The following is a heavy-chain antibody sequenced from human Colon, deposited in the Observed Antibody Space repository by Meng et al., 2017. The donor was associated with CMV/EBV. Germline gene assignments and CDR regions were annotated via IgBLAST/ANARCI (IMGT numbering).Heavy chain of an antibody. J-gene: IGHJ4*02. CDR1: GYTFSDYH. CDR3: ARDPSESRVPIDY. V-gene: IGHV1-2*02. D-gene: IGHD3-3*01. CDR2: INSNSGAT. Sequence: QVPLVQSGAEVKKPGASVKVSCKTSGYTFSDYHIHWVRQTPGQGLEWMGWINSNSGATDYAQKFQGRFTMTRDTSITTVYMELSSLRSDDTAVYYCARDPSESRVPIDYWGQGSLVTVSS.